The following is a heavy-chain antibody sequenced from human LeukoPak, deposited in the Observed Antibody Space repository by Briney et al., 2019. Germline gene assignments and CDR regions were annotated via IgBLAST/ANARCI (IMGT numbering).Heavy chain of an antibody. J-gene: IGHJ5*01. CDR3: AKVRFSDSGRDGLDS. CDR2: IRYDGSNK. V-gene: IGHV3-30*02. Sequence: PGGSLRLSCAASGFSFSSYGMHWVRQASGRGLEWVAFIRYDGSNKDYADSVKGRFTISRDNSKNTLYLEMNSLRAEDTAVYHCAKVRFSDSGRDGLDSWGQGPLVTVSS. CDR1: GFSFSSYG. D-gene: IGHD5-12*01.